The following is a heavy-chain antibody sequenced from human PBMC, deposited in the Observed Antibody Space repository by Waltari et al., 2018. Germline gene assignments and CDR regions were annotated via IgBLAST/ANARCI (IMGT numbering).Heavy chain of an antibody. Sequence: QLQLQESGPGLVKPSETLSLTCTVSGGSISSSSYYWGWIRQPPGKGLEWIGSIYYSGSTYYNPSLKSRVTISVDTSKNQFSLKLSSVTAADTAVYYCARDHTVWFGEFHYYYGMDVWGQGTTVTVSS. V-gene: IGHV4-39*02. J-gene: IGHJ6*02. CDR2: IYYSGST. CDR1: GGSISSSSYY. CDR3: ARDHTVWFGEFHYYYGMDV. D-gene: IGHD3-10*01.